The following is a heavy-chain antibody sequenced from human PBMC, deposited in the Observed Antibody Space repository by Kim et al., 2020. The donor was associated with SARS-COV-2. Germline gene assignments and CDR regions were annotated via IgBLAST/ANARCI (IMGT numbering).Heavy chain of an antibody. CDR3: ARDLWGDNWFDP. Sequence: SETLSLTCTVSGGPISSYYWSWIRQPPGKGLEWIGYIYYSGSTNYNPSLKSRVTISVDTSKNQFSLKLSSVTAADTAVYYCARDLWGDNWFDPWGQGTLVTVSS. D-gene: IGHD3-10*01. CDR2: IYYSGST. CDR1: GGPISSYY. J-gene: IGHJ5*02. V-gene: IGHV4-59*01.